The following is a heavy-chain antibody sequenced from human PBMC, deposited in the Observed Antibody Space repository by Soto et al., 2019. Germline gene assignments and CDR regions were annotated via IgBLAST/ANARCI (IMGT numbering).Heavy chain of an antibody. D-gene: IGHD6-6*01. CDR2: IYHSGST. Sequence: SETLSLTCAVSGGSISSGGYSWSWIRQPPGKGLEWIGYIYHSGSTYYNPSLKSRVTISVDRSKNQFSLKLSSVTAAGTAVYYCARGGGSSSWFDPWGQGTLVTVSS. CDR1: GGSISSGGYS. CDR3: ARGGGSSSWFDP. J-gene: IGHJ5*02. V-gene: IGHV4-30-2*01.